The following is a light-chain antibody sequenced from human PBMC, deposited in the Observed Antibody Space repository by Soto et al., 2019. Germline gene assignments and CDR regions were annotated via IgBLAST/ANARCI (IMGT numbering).Light chain of an antibody. CDR2: GAS. Sequence: PGELSTQSWRASQNVRSRYLAWYQHKRGQAPRLLIYGASNKATGIPDRFSGSGSGTDFTLTISRLETEDFAVYYCQQYGSSGTFGQGTKVDIK. CDR3: QQYGSSGT. V-gene: IGKV3-20*01. J-gene: IGKJ1*01. CDR1: QNVRSRY.